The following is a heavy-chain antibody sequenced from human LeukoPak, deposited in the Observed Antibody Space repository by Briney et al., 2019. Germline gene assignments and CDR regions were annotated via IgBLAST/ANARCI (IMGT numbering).Heavy chain of an antibody. CDR2: IYISGRT. CDR1: GGSISSGSDY. Sequence: PSETLSLTCTVSGGSISSGSDYWSWIRQPVGKGLEWVGLIYISGRTNYNPSLKSRVTISVDTSKNQFSLKLSSVTAADTAVYYCARGAWPLLEWKYWGQGTLVTVSS. CDR3: ARGAWPLLEWKY. D-gene: IGHD3-3*01. J-gene: IGHJ4*02. V-gene: IGHV4-61*10.